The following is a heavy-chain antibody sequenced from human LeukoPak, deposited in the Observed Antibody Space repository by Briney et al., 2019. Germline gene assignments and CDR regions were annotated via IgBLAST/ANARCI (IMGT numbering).Heavy chain of an antibody. Sequence: GGSLRLSCAASGFTFSDYNMKWVRQAPGKGLEWVSSISSSSSFIYYADSVKGRFTISRDNAKNSLYLQMNSLRAKDTAVYYCARWYSGYDPKALDYWGQGTLVTVSS. J-gene: IGHJ4*02. CDR3: ARWYSGYDPKALDY. CDR2: ISSSSSFI. D-gene: IGHD5-12*01. CDR1: GFTFSDYN. V-gene: IGHV3-21*01.